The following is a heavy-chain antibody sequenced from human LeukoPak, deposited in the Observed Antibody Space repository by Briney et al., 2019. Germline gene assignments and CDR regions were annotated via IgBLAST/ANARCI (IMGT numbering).Heavy chain of an antibody. CDR1: GFTFSSYA. CDR3: ARGLGKGSSDY. J-gene: IGHJ4*02. V-gene: IGHV3-7*03. CDR2: INQPGSQK. Sequence: QTGGSLRLSCAASGFTFSSYAMSWVRQAPGKGLEWVANINQPGSQKYHVGSVKGRFTISRDNARNSLFLQMNSLTADDTAVYYCARGLGKGSSDYWGQGTLVTVSS. D-gene: IGHD6-6*01.